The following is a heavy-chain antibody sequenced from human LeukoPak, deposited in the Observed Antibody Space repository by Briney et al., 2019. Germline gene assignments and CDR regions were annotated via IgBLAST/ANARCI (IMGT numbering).Heavy chain of an antibody. CDR1: GFTVSSNY. D-gene: IGHD4-17*01. J-gene: IGHJ4*02. V-gene: IGHV3-66*01. Sequence: GGSLRLSCAASGFTVSSNYMSWVRQAPGKGLEWVSVIYSGGSTYYADSVKGRFTISRDNSKNTLYLQMNSLRAEDAAVYYCARVDYGDYAPYFDYWGQGTLVTVSS. CDR3: ARVDYGDYAPYFDY. CDR2: IYSGGST.